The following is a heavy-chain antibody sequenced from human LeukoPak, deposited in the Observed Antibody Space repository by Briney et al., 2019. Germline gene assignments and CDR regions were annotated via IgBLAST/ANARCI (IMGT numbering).Heavy chain of an antibody. J-gene: IGHJ4*02. Sequence: SETLSLTCSVSGGSISNSYWSWIRQPPGKGLEWIGYIHSSGRTKYDPSLESRVTISIDTSMNHCSLKVSSVTAPDTAVYYCARHQDGYGDYFDFWGQGILVTVSS. CDR1: GGSISNSY. CDR3: ARHQDGYGDYFDF. V-gene: IGHV4-59*08. CDR2: IHSSGRT. D-gene: IGHD5-24*01.